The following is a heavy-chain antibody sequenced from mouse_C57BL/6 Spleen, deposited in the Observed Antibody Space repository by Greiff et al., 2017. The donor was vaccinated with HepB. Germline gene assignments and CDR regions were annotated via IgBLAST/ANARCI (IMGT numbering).Heavy chain of an antibody. CDR3: ARAYYDYDDYAMDY. V-gene: IGHV1-69*01. Sequence: QVQLQQPGAELVMPGASVKLSCKASGYTFTSYWMHWVKQRPGQGLEWIGEIDPSDSYTNYNQKFKGKSTLTVDKSSSTAYIQLSSLTSEDSAVYYCARAYYDYDDYAMDYWGQGTSVTVSS. CDR2: IDPSDSYT. CDR1: GYTFTSYW. J-gene: IGHJ4*01. D-gene: IGHD2-4*01.